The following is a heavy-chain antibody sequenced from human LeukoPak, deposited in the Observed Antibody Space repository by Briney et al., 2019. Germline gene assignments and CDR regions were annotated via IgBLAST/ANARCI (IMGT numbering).Heavy chain of an antibody. CDR3: ARAMALIVDY. Sequence: PGGSLRLSCAASGFTLSSYGMHWVRQAPGKGLEWVAIMWSDGSNKYYADSVKGRFTISRDSSRNTLYLQLNSLRAEDTAVYYCARAMALIVDYWGQGTLVTVSS. CDR2: MWSDGSNK. V-gene: IGHV3-33*01. CDR1: GFTLSSYG. J-gene: IGHJ4*02. D-gene: IGHD3-22*01.